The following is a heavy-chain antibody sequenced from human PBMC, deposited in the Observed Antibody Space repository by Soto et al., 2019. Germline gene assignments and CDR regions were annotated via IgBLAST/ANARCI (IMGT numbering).Heavy chain of an antibody. J-gene: IGHJ5*01. CDR2: IYYSGST. CDR1: GGSISGHY. D-gene: IGHD3-10*01. CDR3: VRTLTSGRQDS. V-gene: IGHV4-59*11. Sequence: SETLSLTCTVSGGSISGHYWSWIRQSPGKGLEWIAYIYYSGSTNYNPSLKSRVTISVDTSKNQFSLKLSSVTAADTAVYYCVRTLTSGRQDSWGQGTLVTVSS.